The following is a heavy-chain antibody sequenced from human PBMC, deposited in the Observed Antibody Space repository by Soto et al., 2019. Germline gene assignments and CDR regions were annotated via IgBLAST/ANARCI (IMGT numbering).Heavy chain of an antibody. CDR1: GDSINNSHW. D-gene: IGHD6-13*01. J-gene: IGHJ5*02. Sequence: SETLSLTCAVSGDSINNSHWWSWVRQTPGKGLEWIGETYHSGTTNYNPSLKTRVTISIDKSKNQFSLKMNSVTAADTAVYYCAREVNSSPARGPNWFDPWGQGALVTVSS. V-gene: IGHV4-4*02. CDR2: TYHSGTT. CDR3: AREVNSSPARGPNWFDP.